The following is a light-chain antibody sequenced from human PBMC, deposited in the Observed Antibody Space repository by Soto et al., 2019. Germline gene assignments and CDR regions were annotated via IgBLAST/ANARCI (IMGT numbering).Light chain of an antibody. Sequence: DIQMTQSPSSLSASVGDRVTITCRASQSISSYLNWYQQKPGKTPKLLIYAASSLPSGVPSRYNGSGSGTDFTLTNSSLQPEDFATFYFQQSYSTPALTFGGGTNVDIK. CDR1: QSISSY. J-gene: IGKJ4*01. CDR3: QQSYSTPALT. V-gene: IGKV1-39*01. CDR2: AAS.